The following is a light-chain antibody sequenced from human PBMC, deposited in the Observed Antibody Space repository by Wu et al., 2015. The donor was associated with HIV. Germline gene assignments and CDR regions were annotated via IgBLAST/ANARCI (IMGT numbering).Light chain of an antibody. CDR1: QTTSNW. CDR2: KAS. Sequence: DIQMTQSPSTLSASVGDRVTITCRASQTTSNWLAWYQQKPGKAPKLLIYKASSLESGVPARFSGSGSGTEFTLTISSLQPDDFATYYCQQYNSWTFGQGTKVEIK. V-gene: IGKV1-5*03. J-gene: IGKJ1*01. CDR3: QQYNSWT.